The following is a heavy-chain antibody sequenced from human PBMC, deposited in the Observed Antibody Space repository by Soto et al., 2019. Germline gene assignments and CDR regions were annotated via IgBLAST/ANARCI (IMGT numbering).Heavy chain of an antibody. Sequence: GGSLRLSCAASGFTFSSYAMHWGRQAPGKGLEWVAVISYDGSNKYYADSVKGRFTISRDNSKNTLYLQMNSLRAEDTAVYYCARDFELLPKYLPGYGGQGTLVTVSS. V-gene: IGHV3-30-3*01. CDR3: ARDFELLPKYLPGY. J-gene: IGHJ4*02. D-gene: IGHD1-26*01. CDR2: ISYDGSNK. CDR1: GFTFSSYA.